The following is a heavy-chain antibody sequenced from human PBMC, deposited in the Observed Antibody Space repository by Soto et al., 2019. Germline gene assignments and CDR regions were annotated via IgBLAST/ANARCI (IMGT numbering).Heavy chain of an antibody. J-gene: IGHJ6*02. CDR1: GGPYNSFA. Sequence: SVKVSCKASGGPYNSFAISWVRQAPGQGLEWIGGIIPVFGTATYAQKFKGRVTITAEESTSTAYMELSSLTSEDTAVYYCARFLGAAGSYYAGHNYNYYNGMDVWGQGTTVTVSS. CDR3: ARFLGAAGSYYAGHNYNYYNGMDV. CDR2: IIPVFGTA. D-gene: IGHD3-10*01. V-gene: IGHV1-69*13.